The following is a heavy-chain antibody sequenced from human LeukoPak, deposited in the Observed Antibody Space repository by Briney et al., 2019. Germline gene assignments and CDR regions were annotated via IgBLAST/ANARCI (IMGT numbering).Heavy chain of an antibody. CDR3: VRDGRPLDY. J-gene: IGHJ4*02. D-gene: IGHD3/OR15-3a*01. Sequence: PAGSLRLSCTASGFTFDNYWMTWVRQPPGKGLEWVANIKQDGGERYYVDSVRGRFTISRDNSKNSLYLQMNSLRAEDTAVYYCVRDGRPLDYWGQGTLVTYSS. CDR2: IKQDGGER. CDR1: GFTFDNYW. V-gene: IGHV3-7*01.